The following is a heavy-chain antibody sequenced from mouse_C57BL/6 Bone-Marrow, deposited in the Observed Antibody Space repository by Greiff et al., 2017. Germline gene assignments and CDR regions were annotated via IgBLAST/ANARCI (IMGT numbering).Heavy chain of an antibody. V-gene: IGHV1-82*01. CDR1: GYAFSSSW. CDR2: IYPGDGVP. D-gene: IGHD2-5*01. Sequence: QVQLQQPGPELVKPGASVKISCKASGYAFSSSWMNWVKQRPGKGLEWIGRIYPGDGVPTYNGKFKGKATLTADKSSSTAYMQIRSRRSEDAAFDFDARAGYYSNYLFDYWGQGTTLTVSS. CDR3: ARAGYYSNYLFDY. J-gene: IGHJ2*01.